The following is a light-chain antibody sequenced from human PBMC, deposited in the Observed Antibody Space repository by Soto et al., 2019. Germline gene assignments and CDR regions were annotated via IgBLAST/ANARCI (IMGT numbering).Light chain of an antibody. V-gene: IGKV2-28*01. CDR3: MQALQTPRS. CDR1: QSLLHSKGYNY. Sequence: DIVMTQSPLSLPVTLGVPASISCRSRQSLLHSKGYNYWEWYLQKPGQSPQLLIYLGSTRANGVADRFSGSGSGTDFTLKISRVEAEDVGVYYCMQALQTPRSCGRGTKVEIK. CDR2: LGS. J-gene: IGKJ1*01.